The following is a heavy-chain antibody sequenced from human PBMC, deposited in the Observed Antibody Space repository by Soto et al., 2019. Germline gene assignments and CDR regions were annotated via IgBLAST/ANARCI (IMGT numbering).Heavy chain of an antibody. CDR2: ISAGNGNT. CDR1: GYTFTSYT. CDR3: AREGSSSWYDYFDY. V-gene: IGHV1-3*01. J-gene: IGHJ4*02. D-gene: IGHD6-13*01. Sequence: ASVKVSCKASGYTFTSYTIYWVRQAPGQRLEWMGWISAGNGNTKYSQKFQGRVTITRDTSASTAYMELSSLRSEDTAVYFCAREGSSSWYDYFDYWGQGTLVTVPS.